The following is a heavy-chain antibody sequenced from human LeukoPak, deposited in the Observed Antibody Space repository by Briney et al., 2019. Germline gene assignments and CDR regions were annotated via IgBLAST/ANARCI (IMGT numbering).Heavy chain of an antibody. D-gene: IGHD3-9*01. Sequence: GGSLRLSCSASGFTFSDYAMHWVRQAPGKGLEWVAVLSYGGTNKYYADSVKGRFTISRDNSKNTMFLQMNSLRAEDTAVYHCARGDYDILTGYASAYFDYWGQGTLVTVSS. J-gene: IGHJ4*02. CDR1: GFTFSDYA. V-gene: IGHV3-30-3*01. CDR2: LSYGGTNK. CDR3: ARGDYDILTGYASAYFDY.